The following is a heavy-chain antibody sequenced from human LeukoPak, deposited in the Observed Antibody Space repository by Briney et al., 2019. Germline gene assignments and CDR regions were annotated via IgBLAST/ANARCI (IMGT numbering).Heavy chain of an antibody. D-gene: IGHD1-26*01. J-gene: IGHJ6*04. CDR1: GYTFTRYY. Sequence: ASVNVSCKASGYTFTRYYMHWVRQAPGQGLEWMGIINPSGGSTTYAQKFQGRVTMTRDTSTSTVYMELSSLRSEDTAVYYCAGEAQREDYYGMDVWGKGTTVTVSS. CDR2: INPSGGST. CDR3: AGEAQREDYYGMDV. V-gene: IGHV1-46*01.